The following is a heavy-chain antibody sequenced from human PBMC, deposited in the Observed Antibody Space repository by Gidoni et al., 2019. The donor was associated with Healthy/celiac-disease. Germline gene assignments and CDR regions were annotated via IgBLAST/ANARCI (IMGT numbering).Heavy chain of an antibody. CDR1: GYSISSGYY. J-gene: IGHJ6*03. Sequence: QVQLQESGPGLVKPSETLSLTCTVSGYSISSGYYWGWIRQPPGKGLEWIGSIYHSGSTYYNPSLKSRVTISVDTSKNQFSLKLSSVTAADTAVYYCASVGRYDSSGYQPYYYYYYMDVWGKGTTVTVSS. D-gene: IGHD3-22*01. V-gene: IGHV4-38-2*02. CDR3: ASVGRYDSSGYQPYYYYYYMDV. CDR2: IYHSGST.